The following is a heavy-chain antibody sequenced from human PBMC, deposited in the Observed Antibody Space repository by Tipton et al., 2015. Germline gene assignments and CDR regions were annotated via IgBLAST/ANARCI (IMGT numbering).Heavy chain of an antibody. J-gene: IGHJ4*02. CDR2: IRSKAKGYAT. CDR1: GFTFSSYA. CDR3: ARDSASLIVVVSVFDY. D-gene: IGHD3-22*01. Sequence: SLRLSCAASGFTFSSYAMSWVRQASGRGLEWVGRIRSKAKGYATAYAASVKGRFTVSRDNAKNSLYLQMNSLRAEDTAVYYCARDSASLIVVVSVFDYWGQGTLVTVSS. V-gene: IGHV3-73*01.